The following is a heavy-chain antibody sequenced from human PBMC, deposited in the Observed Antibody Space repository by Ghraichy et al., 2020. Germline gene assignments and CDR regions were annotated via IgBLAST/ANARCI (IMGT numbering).Heavy chain of an antibody. CDR2: IKQDGTEE. CDR3: AKNIVVAGKILYFYYGIDV. CDR1: GFPFRSYW. J-gene: IGHJ6*02. Sequence: GGSLRLSCAASGFPFRSYWMTWVRQAPGKGLEWVASIKQDGTEEKYLDSVKGRFTISRDNPKNSLYLQMDSLRTEDTAVYYCAKNIVVAGKILYFYYGIDVLGQGTTVTVSS. V-gene: IGHV3-7*01. D-gene: IGHD6-19*01.